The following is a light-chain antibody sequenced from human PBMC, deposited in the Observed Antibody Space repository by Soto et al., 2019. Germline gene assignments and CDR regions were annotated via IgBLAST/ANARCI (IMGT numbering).Light chain of an antibody. CDR2: GAS. V-gene: IGKV3-20*01. CDR1: QSVSTY. CDR3: QQYGSSPT. J-gene: IGKJ1*01. Sequence: EIVITQSPATLSFSPLARVPLXGRASQSVSTYLAWYQQKPGQAPRLLIYGASSRATGIPDRFSGSGSGTDFTLTISRLEPEDFAVYYCQQYGSSPTFGQGTKVDIK.